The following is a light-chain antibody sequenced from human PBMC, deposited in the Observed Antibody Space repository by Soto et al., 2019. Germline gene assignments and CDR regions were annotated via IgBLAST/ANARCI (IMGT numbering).Light chain of an antibody. J-gene: IGKJ3*01. CDR3: QQRADWPT. Sequence: EFVLTQSPATLSLSPGDRATLSCRASQSVSGYLAWYQYKPGQAPMLLIYDASNRVTGIPARFSGSGFGTDFTLTISSLEPEDFAVYYCQQRADWPTFGPGTRVDLK. CDR2: DAS. V-gene: IGKV3-11*01. CDR1: QSVSGY.